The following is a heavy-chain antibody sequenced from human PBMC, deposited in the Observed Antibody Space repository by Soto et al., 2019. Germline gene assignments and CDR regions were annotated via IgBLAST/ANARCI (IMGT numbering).Heavy chain of an antibody. CDR1: GYTFTCYD. J-gene: IGHJ6*03. CDR2: MNPNSGNT. D-gene: IGHD5-18*01. Sequence: ASVKVSCKASGYTFTCYDINWVRQATGQGLEWMGWMNPNSGNTGYAQKFQGRVTMTRNTSISTAYMELSSLRSEDTAVYYCAISRAGQLPLYYYYYMDVWGKGTTVTVSS. CDR3: AISRAGQLPLYYYYYMDV. V-gene: IGHV1-8*01.